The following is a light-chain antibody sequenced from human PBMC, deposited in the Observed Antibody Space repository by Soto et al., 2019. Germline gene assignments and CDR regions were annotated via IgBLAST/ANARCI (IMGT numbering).Light chain of an antibody. CDR1: PSISSW. Sequence: DIQMTQSPSTLSASVGDRVKITCRASPSISSWLAWYQKKPGKDPKILIYKASSLESGVPSRFSGSGSGTEFTLTISRLQTDDFATYDCQQYNSYTWTFGQGTKVDIK. CDR2: KAS. CDR3: QQYNSYTWT. V-gene: IGKV1-5*03. J-gene: IGKJ1*01.